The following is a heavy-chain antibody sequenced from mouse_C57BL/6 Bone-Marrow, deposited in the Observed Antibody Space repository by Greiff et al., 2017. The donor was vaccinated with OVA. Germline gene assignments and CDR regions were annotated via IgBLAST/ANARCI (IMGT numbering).Heavy chain of an antibody. CDR1: GYTFTDHS. CDR3: ANDYSSLAGAMAY. D-gene: IGHD1-1*01. V-gene: IGHV1-78*01. Sequence: VQLQQSDAELVKPGASVKISCKVSGYTFTDHSIHWMKQRPEQGLEWIGYIYPRDGSTKYNEKFKGKATLTADKSSSTAYMQLNSLPSEDSAVYVCANDYSSLAGAMAYWGQGTSVTVSS. CDR2: IYPRDGST. J-gene: IGHJ4*01.